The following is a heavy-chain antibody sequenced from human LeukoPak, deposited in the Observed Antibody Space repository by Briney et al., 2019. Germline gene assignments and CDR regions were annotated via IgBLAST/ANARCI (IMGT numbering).Heavy chain of an antibody. Sequence: PSETLSLTCTVSGGSISSGFDYWSWIRQPAGKGLEWIGRIYTSGSTNYNPSLKSRVTISLDTSRNQFSLKLSSVTAADTAVYYCARRQDGHDYWGQGTLVTVSS. J-gene: IGHJ4*02. CDR3: ARRQDGHDY. CDR2: IYTSGST. CDR1: GGSISSGFDY. V-gene: IGHV4-61*02.